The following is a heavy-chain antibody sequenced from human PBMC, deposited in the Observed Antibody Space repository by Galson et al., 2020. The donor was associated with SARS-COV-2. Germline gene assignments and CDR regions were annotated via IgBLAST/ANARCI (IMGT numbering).Heavy chain of an antibody. J-gene: IGHJ4*02. CDR2: ISSSSTYT. Sequence: GESLKISCAASGFTFSTYSMNWVRQAPGKGLEWVSTISSSSTYTYYADSVKGRFTISRDNAKNSLYLQMNSLRAEDTALYYCARDRYCSGGTCYYYFDYWGQGTLVTVSS. CDR3: ARDRYCSGGTCYYYFDY. V-gene: IGHV3-21*01. D-gene: IGHD2-15*01. CDR1: GFTFSTYS.